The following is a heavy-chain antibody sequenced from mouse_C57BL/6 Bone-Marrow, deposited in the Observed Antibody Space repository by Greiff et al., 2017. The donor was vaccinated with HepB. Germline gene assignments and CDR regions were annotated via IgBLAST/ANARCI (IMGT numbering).Heavy chain of an antibody. V-gene: IGHV1-55*01. Sequence: QVQLQQPGAELVKPGASVKMSCKASGYTFTSYWITWVKQRPGQGLEWIGDIYPGSGSTNYNEKFKSKATLTVDTSSSTAYMQLSSLTSEDSAVYYSARERGLYGRGGFDYWGQGTTLTVSS. CDR1: GYTFTSYW. CDR2: IYPGSGST. J-gene: IGHJ2*01. CDR3: ARERGLYGRGGFDY. D-gene: IGHD1-1*01.